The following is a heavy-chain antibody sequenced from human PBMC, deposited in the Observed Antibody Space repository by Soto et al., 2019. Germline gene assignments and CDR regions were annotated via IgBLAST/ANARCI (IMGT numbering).Heavy chain of an antibody. J-gene: IGHJ3*02. CDR3: ALRRGVAEKKEDAFDI. D-gene: IGHD2-15*01. V-gene: IGHV3-30-3*01. CDR2: ISYDGSNK. CDR1: GFTFSSYA. Sequence: QVQLVESGGGVVQPGRSLRLSCAASGFTFSSYAMHWVRQAPGKGLEWVAVISYDGSNKYYADSVKGRFTISRDNSKNTLYLQMNSLRAEDTAVYYCALRRGVAEKKEDAFDIWDQGTMVTVSS.